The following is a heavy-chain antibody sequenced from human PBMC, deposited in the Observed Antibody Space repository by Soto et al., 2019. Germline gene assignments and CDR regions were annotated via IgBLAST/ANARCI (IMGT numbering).Heavy chain of an antibody. CDR2: ISAYNGNS. CDR3: ARGDDFWSVPDGMDV. J-gene: IGHJ6*02. V-gene: IGHV1-18*01. Sequence: QVQLVQSGAEVKKPGASVKVSCKASGYIFTSYGFSWVRQAPGQGLEWMGWISAYNGNSNNAQKFQGRVTLTTDRSTSKADMELRSLRSDDTAVYYCARGDDFWSVPDGMDVWGQGTTVTVSS. D-gene: IGHD3-3*01. CDR1: GYIFTSYG.